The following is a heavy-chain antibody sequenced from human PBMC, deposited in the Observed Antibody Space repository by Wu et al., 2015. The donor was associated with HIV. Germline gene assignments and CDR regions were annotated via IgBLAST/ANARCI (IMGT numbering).Heavy chain of an antibody. V-gene: IGHV1-46*01. CDR3: ARMIAAAGKGWFDP. J-gene: IGHJ5*02. D-gene: IGHD6-13*01. Sequence: QVQLVQSGAEVKKPGASVKVSCKASGYTFTSYYMHWVRQAPGQGLEWMGIINPSGGSTSYAQKFQGRVTMTRDTSTSTVYMELSSLRSEDTAVYYCARMIAAAGKGWFDPGAREPWSPSPQ. CDR2: INPSGGST. CDR1: GYTFTSYY.